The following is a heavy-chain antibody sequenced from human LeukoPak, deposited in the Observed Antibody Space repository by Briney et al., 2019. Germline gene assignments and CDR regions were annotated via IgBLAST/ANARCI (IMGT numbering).Heavy chain of an antibody. CDR2: IYTSGST. Sequence: SETLSLTCTVSGGSISSGSYYWSWIRQPAGKGLEWIGRIYTSGSTNYNPSLKSRVTISVDTSKNQFSLKLSSVTAADTAVYYCAEFEYDAFDIWGQGTMVTVSS. CDR3: AEFEYDAFDI. CDR1: GGSISSGSYY. V-gene: IGHV4-61*02. D-gene: IGHD2/OR15-2a*01. J-gene: IGHJ3*02.